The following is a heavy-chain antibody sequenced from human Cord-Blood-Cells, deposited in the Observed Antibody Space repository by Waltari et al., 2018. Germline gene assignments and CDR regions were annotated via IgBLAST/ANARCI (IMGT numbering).Heavy chain of an antibody. CDR1: GFTFSSFW. J-gene: IGHJ3*02. D-gene: IGHD1-26*01. Sequence: EVQLVESGGGLVQPGGSLRLSCAASGFTFSSFWMSWFRQAPGKGLEWVANIKQDGSEKYYVDSVKGRFTISRDNAKNSLYLQMNSLRAEDTAVYYCAHNSGSYWSAFDIWGQGTMVTVSS. CDR2: IKQDGSEK. CDR3: AHNSGSYWSAFDI. V-gene: IGHV3-7*01.